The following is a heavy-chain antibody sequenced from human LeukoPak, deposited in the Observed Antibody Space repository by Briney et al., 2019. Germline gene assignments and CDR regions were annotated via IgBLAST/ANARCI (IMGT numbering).Heavy chain of an antibody. CDR3: AKSLWFGELGWFDP. CDR2: ISGSGGST. J-gene: IGHJ5*02. CDR1: GFTFSSHG. D-gene: IGHD3-10*01. V-gene: IGHV3-23*01. Sequence: GGSLRLSCAASGFTFSSHGMSWVRQAPGKGLEWVSAISGSGGSTYYADSVKGRFTISRDNSKNTLYLQMNSLRAEDTAVYYCAKSLWFGELGWFDPWGQGTLVTVSS.